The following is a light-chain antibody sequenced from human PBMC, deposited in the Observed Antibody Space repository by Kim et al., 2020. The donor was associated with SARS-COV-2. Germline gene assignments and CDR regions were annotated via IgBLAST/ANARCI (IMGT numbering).Light chain of an antibody. CDR1: RSISSW. CDR2: DAS. CDR3: QQYNSYWT. J-gene: IGKJ1*01. Sequence: DIQMTQSPSTLSASVGDRVTITCRASRSISSWLAWYQQKPGKAPNLLIYDASNLESGVPSRFSGSGSGTEFTLTISSLQPDDFATYYCQQYNSYWTFGQGTKVDIK. V-gene: IGKV1-5*01.